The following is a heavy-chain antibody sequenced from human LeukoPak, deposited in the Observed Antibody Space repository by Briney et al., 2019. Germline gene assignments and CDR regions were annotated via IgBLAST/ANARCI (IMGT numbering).Heavy chain of an antibody. CDR1: GYTFTGYY. CDR2: INPNSGGT. V-gene: IGHV1-2*02. D-gene: IGHD3-22*01. Sequence: ASVKVSCKASGYTFTGYYMYWVRQAPGQGLEWMGWINPNSGGTNYAQKFQGRVTMIRDTSISTAYMELSRLRSDDTAVYYCARVPGATYYYDSSGYYYGDYWGQGTLVTVSS. CDR3: ARVPGATYYYDSSGYYYGDY. J-gene: IGHJ4*02.